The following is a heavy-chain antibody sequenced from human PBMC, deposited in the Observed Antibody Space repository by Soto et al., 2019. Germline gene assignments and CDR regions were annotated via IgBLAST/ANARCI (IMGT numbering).Heavy chain of an antibody. J-gene: IGHJ4*02. D-gene: IGHD3-10*01. Sequence: GRSLRLSCAASGFTFSSYAMSWVRQAPGKGLEWVSAISGSGGSTYYADSVKGRFTISRDNSKNTLYLQMNSLRAEDTAVYYCAKEYWYYYGSGTRETFDYWGQGTLVTVSS. CDR3: AKEYWYYYGSGTRETFDY. V-gene: IGHV3-23*01. CDR2: ISGSGGST. CDR1: GFTFSSYA.